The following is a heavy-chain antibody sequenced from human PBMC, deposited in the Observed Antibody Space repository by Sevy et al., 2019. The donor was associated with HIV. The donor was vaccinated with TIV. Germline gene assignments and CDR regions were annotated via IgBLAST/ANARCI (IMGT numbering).Heavy chain of an antibody. D-gene: IGHD3-22*01. Sequence: ASVKVSCKASGYTFTGYYMHWVRQAPGQGLEWMGWINPNRGGTNYAQKFQGRVTMTRDTSISTAYMELSRLRSDDTAVYYCARGGYYYDSSLAMDVWGQGTTVTVSS. CDR3: ARGGYYYDSSLAMDV. CDR2: INPNRGGT. V-gene: IGHV1-2*02. CDR1: GYTFTGYY. J-gene: IGHJ6*02.